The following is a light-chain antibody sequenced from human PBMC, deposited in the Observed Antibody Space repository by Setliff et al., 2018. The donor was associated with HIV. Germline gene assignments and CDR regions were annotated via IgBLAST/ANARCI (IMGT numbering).Light chain of an antibody. CDR1: NIGSKS. Sequence: SYELTQPPSVSVAPGKTARITCGGNNIGSKSVHWYQQEPGQAPVLVIYYDSDRPSGIPERFSGSNSGNTATLTISRVEAGDEADYYCQVWDSSSDGGVFGTGTKGTVL. CDR3: QVWDSSSDGGV. J-gene: IGLJ1*01. CDR2: YDS. V-gene: IGLV3-21*04.